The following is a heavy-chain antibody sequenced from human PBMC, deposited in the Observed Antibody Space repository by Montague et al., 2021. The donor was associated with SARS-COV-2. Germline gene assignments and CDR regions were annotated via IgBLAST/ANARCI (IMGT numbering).Heavy chain of an antibody. D-gene: IGHD6-13*01. CDR2: FHNTGNT. CDR1: SDSISSARYC. V-gene: IGHV4-61*01. CDR3: ARDWQPLIHDCFGWFDP. J-gene: IGHJ5*02. Sequence: SETLSLTCTVSSDSISSARYCWSWIRQPPGKGLEWFAYFHNTGNTKSNPSLSGRVTISIDTSKNQFSLKMSSVTAADTAVYYCARDWQPLIHDCFGWFDPWGQGTLVTVSS.